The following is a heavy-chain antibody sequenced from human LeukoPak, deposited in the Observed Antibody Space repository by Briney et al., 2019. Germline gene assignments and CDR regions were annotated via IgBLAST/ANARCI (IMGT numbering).Heavy chain of an antibody. Sequence: SQTLSLTCTVSGDSIDNAGYYWTWIRQHPGEGLEYIGFIYYSGHTYYNPSLKSRVTISADMSKNQFSLNLSSVTAADTAVYYCARIPGGGNWLDPWGQGTRVTVSS. J-gene: IGHJ5*02. D-gene: IGHD1-14*01. V-gene: IGHV4-31*03. CDR3: ARIPGGGNWLDP. CDR2: IYYSGHT. CDR1: GDSIDNAGYY.